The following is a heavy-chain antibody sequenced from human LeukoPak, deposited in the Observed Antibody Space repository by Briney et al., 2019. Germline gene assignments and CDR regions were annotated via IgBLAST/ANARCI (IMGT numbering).Heavy chain of an antibody. D-gene: IGHD3-22*01. CDR1: GFTFRNYA. J-gene: IGHJ3*02. Sequence: GGTLRLSCAVSGFTFRNYAQSWVRQAPGKGLEGVSTISGSCGSKYHADSVKGRFTISRDNSKSTLYLQMYSLRAEDTAVYYCAKGPYYYDCSGYYYNAFDIWGQGTMVTVSS. CDR2: ISGSCGSK. CDR3: AKGPYYYDCSGYYYNAFDI. V-gene: IGHV3-23*01.